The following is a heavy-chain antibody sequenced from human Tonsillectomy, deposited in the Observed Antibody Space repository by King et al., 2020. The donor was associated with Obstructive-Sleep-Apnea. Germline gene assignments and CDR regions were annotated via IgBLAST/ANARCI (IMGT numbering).Heavy chain of an antibody. CDR2: TTTKSRTR. CDR3: VRLVDDYGDYVNWFFDL. J-gene: IGHJ2*01. D-gene: IGHD4-17*01. CDR1: GFTFSTYS. V-gene: IGHV3-48*02. Sequence: VQLVESGGGLVQPGGSLRLSCVASGFTFSTYSVKWVRQGSGKGMEWVSHTTTKSRTRFYSDSMKGRFTISRDNGKNSLFLQMSSLRDEETAVYYCVRLVDDYGDYVNWFFDLWGRGTLVTVSS.